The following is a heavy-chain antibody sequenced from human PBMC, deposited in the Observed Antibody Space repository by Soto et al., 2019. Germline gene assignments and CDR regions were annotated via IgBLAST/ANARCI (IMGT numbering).Heavy chain of an antibody. Sequence: SETLSLTCTVSGGSISSYYWSWIRQPPGKGLEWIGYIYYSGSTNYNPSLKSRVTISVDTSKNQFSLKLSSVTAADTAVYYCARDRSGLVPSDFDYWGQGTLVTVSS. D-gene: IGHD3-10*02. CDR1: GGSISSYY. V-gene: IGHV4-59*01. CDR3: ARDRSGLVPSDFDY. J-gene: IGHJ4*02. CDR2: IYYSGST.